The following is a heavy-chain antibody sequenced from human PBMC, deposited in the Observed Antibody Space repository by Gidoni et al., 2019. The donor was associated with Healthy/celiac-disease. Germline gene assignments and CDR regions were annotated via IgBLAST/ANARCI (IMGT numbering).Heavy chain of an antibody. D-gene: IGHD3-16*01. CDR2: IIPIFGTA. V-gene: IGHV1-69*01. CDR1: GATCSSYA. Sequence: QVQLVQSGAEVKKPGSSVTVSCKASGATCSSYAISWVRQAPGQGLEWMGGIIPIFGTANYAQKFQGRVTITADESTSTAYMELSSLRSEDTAVYYCARDGGTKPLDPWGQGTLVTVSS. CDR3: ARDGGTKPLDP. J-gene: IGHJ5*02.